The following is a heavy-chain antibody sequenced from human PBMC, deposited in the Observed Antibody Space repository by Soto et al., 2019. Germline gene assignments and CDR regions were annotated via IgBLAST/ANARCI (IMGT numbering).Heavy chain of an antibody. Sequence: EVQLLESGGGLVQPGGSLRLSCAASGFSFSDYAMSWVRQAPGKGLEWVSGISGSGGRTYYADSVKGRFSISRDNSKNTLYMQMNSLRAEDTAICYCATETTVTAWVYSFYGMDLWGQGTTVNVSS. CDR1: GFSFSDYA. V-gene: IGHV3-23*01. CDR2: ISGSGGRT. D-gene: IGHD4-17*01. J-gene: IGHJ6*02. CDR3: ATETTVTAWVYSFYGMDL.